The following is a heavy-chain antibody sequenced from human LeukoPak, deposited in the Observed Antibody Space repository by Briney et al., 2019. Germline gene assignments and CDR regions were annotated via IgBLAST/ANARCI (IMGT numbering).Heavy chain of an antibody. Sequence: QPGGSLRLXCAASGFTSSSYWMRWVRQAPGKGLEWVANIKQDGSEKYYVDSVKGRFTISRDNAKNSLYLQMNSLRAEDTAVYYCARGVASLDYWGQGTLVTVSS. CDR1: GFTSSSYW. D-gene: IGHD5-12*01. V-gene: IGHV3-7*01. J-gene: IGHJ4*02. CDR2: IKQDGSEK. CDR3: ARGVASLDY.